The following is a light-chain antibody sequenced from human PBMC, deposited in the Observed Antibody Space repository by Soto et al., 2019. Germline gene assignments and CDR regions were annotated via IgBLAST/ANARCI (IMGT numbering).Light chain of an antibody. J-gene: IGKJ1*01. CDR3: QQYGSSSWT. V-gene: IGKV3-20*01. Sequence: EIVLTQSPGTLSLSPGKRATLSCRASQSISSSYLAWYQQRPGQAPRLLIYGASSRATGIPDRFSGSGSGTEFTLTISRLEPEDFAVYYCQQYGSSSWTFGHGTKVEIK. CDR1: QSISSSY. CDR2: GAS.